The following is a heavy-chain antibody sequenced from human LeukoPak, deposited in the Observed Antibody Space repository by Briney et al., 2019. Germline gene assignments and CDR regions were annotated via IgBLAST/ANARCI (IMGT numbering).Heavy chain of an antibody. V-gene: IGHV3-30*02. CDR3: AKNSGSYFSYYCMDV. D-gene: IGHD1-26*01. Sequence: PGGSLRLSCSASGFTFNNYDMHWVRQAPGKGLEGVAFIRFDGNNKYYADSVKGRFTISRDNSKNTLYLQMNTLRPEDTAVYYCAKNSGSYFSYYCMDVWGTGTTVTVSS. J-gene: IGHJ6*04. CDR2: IRFDGNNK. CDR1: GFTFNNYD.